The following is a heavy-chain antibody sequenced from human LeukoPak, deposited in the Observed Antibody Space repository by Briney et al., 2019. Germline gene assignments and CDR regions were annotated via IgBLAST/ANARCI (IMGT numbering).Heavy chain of an antibody. D-gene: IGHD1-26*01. CDR1: GYTFTSNA. CDR2: ISAGNGNT. Sequence: ASVKVSCKASGYTFTSNAIHWVRQAPGQRLEWMGWISAGNGNTKYSQNFQGRVTFISNTSATTAFMELSSLRSEDAAVYYCARDSGSGNNDYWGQGTLVTVFS. J-gene: IGHJ4*02. CDR3: ARDSGSGNNDY. V-gene: IGHV1-3*01.